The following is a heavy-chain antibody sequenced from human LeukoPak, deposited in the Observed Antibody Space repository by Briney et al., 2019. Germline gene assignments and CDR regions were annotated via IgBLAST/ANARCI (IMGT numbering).Heavy chain of an antibody. CDR2: IYYSGGT. J-gene: IGHJ4*02. Sequence: SETLSLTCTVSGGSISSGGYYWNWIRQHPGKGLEWIGYIYYSGGTYYNPSLKTRVTMSVGMSENHISLRLTSVTAADTAVYYCAREGGPYRTLDYSGQGTLVTVSS. V-gene: IGHV4-31*03. CDR3: AREGGPYRTLDY. CDR1: GGSISSGGYY.